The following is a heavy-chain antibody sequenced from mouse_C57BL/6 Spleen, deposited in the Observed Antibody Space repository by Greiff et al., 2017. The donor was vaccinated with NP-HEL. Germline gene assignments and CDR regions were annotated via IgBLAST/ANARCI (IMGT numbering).Heavy chain of an antibody. CDR3: ARPLRGYYAMDY. J-gene: IGHJ4*01. CDR1: GFTFSSYG. CDR2: ISSGGSYT. V-gene: IGHV5-6*01. Sequence: EVMLVESGGDLVKPGGSLKLSCAASGFTFSSYGMSWVRQTPDKRLEWVATISSGGSYTYYPDSVKGRFTISRDNAKNTLYLQMSSLKSEDTAMYYCARPLRGYYAMDYWGQGTSVTVSS.